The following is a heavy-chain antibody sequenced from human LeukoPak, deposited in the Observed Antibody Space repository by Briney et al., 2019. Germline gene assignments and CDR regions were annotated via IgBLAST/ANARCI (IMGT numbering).Heavy chain of an antibody. J-gene: IGHJ5*02. CDR2: ISAYNGNT. CDR1: GYTFTSYG. Sequence: GASVKVSCKASGYTFTSYGISWVRQAPGQGLEWMGWISAYNGNTNYAQKLQGRVTMTTDTSTSTAYMELRSLTSDATATYYCARDSSGDCSSTSCYTGNWFDPWGQGTLVTVSS. CDR3: ARDSSGDCSSTSCYTGNWFDP. V-gene: IGHV1-18*01. D-gene: IGHD2-2*02.